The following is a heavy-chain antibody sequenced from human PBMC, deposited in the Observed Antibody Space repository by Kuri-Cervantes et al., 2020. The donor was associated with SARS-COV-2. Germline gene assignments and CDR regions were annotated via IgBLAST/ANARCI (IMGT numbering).Heavy chain of an antibody. CDR3: ASVPGIGYYFDY. J-gene: IGHJ4*02. V-gene: IGHV4-59*11. D-gene: IGHD3-10*01. CDR1: GDSLNSHY. CDR2: IYYGGNT. Sequence: SETLSLTCSVSGDSLNSHYWSWIRQPPGKGLEWIGYIYYGGNTKYNPSLKTRVTISGDTSKNQFSLKLSSVTAADTAVYYCASVPGIGYYFDYWGQGTLVTVSS.